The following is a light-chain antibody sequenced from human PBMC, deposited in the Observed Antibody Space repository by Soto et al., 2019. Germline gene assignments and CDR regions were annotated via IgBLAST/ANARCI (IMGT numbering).Light chain of an antibody. J-gene: IGKJ4*01. CDR1: QGINNW. Sequence: DIQMTQSPSSVSASIGDRVTITCRASQGINNWLAWYQLTPGKAPNLLIYATSTLQSGVPSRFSGSGSGTEFTLTISSLQPEDFATYYCQQANSFPHTVGGGTKVEIK. V-gene: IGKV1-12*01. CDR2: ATS. CDR3: QQANSFPHT.